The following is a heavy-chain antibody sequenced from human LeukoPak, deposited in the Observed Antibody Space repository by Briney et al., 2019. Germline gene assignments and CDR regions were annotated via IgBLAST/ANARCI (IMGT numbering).Heavy chain of an antibody. CDR3: ARDCHFTMVRTNPSGGVPLCLSDAFDI. CDR1: GFTFSSYT. CDR2: ISYDEGNK. D-gene: IGHD3-10*01. V-gene: IGHV3-30*04. Sequence: QPGGSLRLSCAASGFTFSSYTMHWVRQAPGKGLEWVAVISYDEGNKHYADSVKGRFTISRDNSRNTLYLQMNSLRAEDTAVYYCARDCHFTMVRTNPSGGVPLCLSDAFDIWGQGTMVTVSS. J-gene: IGHJ3*02.